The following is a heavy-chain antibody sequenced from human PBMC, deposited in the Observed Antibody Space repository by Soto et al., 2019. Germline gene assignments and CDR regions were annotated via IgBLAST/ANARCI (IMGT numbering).Heavy chain of an antibody. J-gene: IGHJ6*02. D-gene: IGHD6-13*01. Sequence: GGSLRLSCAASGFTFDDYAMHWVRQAPGKGLEWVSGISWNSGSIGYADSVKGRFTISRDNAKNSLYLQMNSLRAEDTALYYCAKDLRQLGGYSYYYGMTFGGQGTTVTAP. CDR1: GFTFDDYA. CDR3: AKDLRQLGGYSYYYGMTF. V-gene: IGHV3-9*01. CDR2: ISWNSGSI.